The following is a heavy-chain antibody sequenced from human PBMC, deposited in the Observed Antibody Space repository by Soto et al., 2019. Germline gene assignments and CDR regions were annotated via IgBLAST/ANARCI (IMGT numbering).Heavy chain of an antibody. J-gene: IGHJ6*02. CDR2: ISGSGGST. Sequence: GWSLRLSCASSVFTFIRYVMTWVRQAPGKGLEWVSGISGSGGSTYYADSVKGRFTISRDNSKNTLYLQMNSLRAEDTAVYYCAKDGDVWGQGTTVTVSS. V-gene: IGHV3-23*01. CDR3: AKDGDV. CDR1: VFTFIRYV.